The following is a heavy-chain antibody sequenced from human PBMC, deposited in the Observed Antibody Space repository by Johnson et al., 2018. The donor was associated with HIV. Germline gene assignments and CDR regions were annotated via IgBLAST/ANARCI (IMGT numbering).Heavy chain of an antibody. CDR3: ASHYYYDSSGYYYDAFDI. J-gene: IGHJ3*02. CDR2: ISSSGSTI. D-gene: IGHD3-22*01. Sequence: QVQLVESGGGLVKSGGSLRLSCAASGFTFSDYYMSWIRQAPGKGLEWVSHISSSGSTIYYADSVKCRFTISRDNTKNSLYLQMNSLRAEDTAVYYCASHYYYDSSGYYYDAFDIWGQGTMVTVSS. CDR1: GFTFSDYY. V-gene: IGHV3-11*04.